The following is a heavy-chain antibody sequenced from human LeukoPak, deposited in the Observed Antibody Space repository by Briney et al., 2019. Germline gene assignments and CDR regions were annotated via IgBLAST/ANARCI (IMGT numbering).Heavy chain of an antibody. V-gene: IGHV3-7*03. CDR1: GFTFSSYW. CDR2: IKQDGSEK. CDR3: ARDRYGDYVHGMDV. Sequence: GGSLRLSCAASGFTFSSYWMSWVRQAPGKGLEWVANIKQDGSEKYYVDSVKGRSTISRDNAKNSLYLQMNSLRAEDTAVYYCARDRYGDYVHGMDVWGQGTTVTVSS. D-gene: IGHD4-17*01. J-gene: IGHJ6*02.